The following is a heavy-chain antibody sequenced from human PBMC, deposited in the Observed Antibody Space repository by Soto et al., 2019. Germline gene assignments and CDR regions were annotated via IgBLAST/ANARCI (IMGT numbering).Heavy chain of an antibody. Sequence: QVQLVESGGGVVQPGRSLRLSCAASGFTFSSYAMHWVRQAPGQGLEWVALISYDGSNNYYADSVKGRFTISRDNYKNTLYLQMNSLRPEDTAVYHCARDQGGTTLYYHGMDVWGQGTTVTVSS. CDR2: ISYDGSNN. J-gene: IGHJ6*02. CDR3: ARDQGGTTLYYHGMDV. V-gene: IGHV3-30-3*01. D-gene: IGHD1-7*01. CDR1: GFTFSSYA.